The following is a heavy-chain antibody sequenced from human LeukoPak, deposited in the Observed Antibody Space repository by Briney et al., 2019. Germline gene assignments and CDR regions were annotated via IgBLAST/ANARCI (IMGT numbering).Heavy chain of an antibody. CDR3: ASVVLAYYDFWSGYYINWFDP. Sequence: SETLSLTCTVSGCSISSSSYYWGWIRQPPGKGLEWIGSICYSGSTYYNPALKSRVTISLDTSKNQFSLKLSSVTAADTAVYYCASVVLAYYDFWSGYYINWFDPWGQGTLVTVSS. J-gene: IGHJ5*02. CDR2: ICYSGST. D-gene: IGHD3-3*01. V-gene: IGHV4-39*01. CDR1: GCSISSSSYY.